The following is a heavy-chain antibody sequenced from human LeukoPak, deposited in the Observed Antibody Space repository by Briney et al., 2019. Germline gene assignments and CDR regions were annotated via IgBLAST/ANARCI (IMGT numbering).Heavy chain of an antibody. J-gene: IGHJ4*02. V-gene: IGHV3-74*01. CDR3: ARVGAWELQRVFDY. Sequence: GGSLRLSCAASGFTLSDYWMNWVRQAPGKGPVWVSHISPDGRNIAYADSVKDRFTISRDNARNSLYLEMNSLRTEDTAVYYCARVGAWELQRVFDYWGQGTLVTVSS. D-gene: IGHD1-26*01. CDR2: ISPDGRNI. CDR1: GFTLSDYW.